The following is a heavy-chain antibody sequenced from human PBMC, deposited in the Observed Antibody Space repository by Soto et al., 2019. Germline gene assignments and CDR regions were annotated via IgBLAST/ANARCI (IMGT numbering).Heavy chain of an antibody. CDR2: ISYDGSNK. D-gene: IGHD1-26*01. J-gene: IGHJ6*03. V-gene: IGHV3-30*18. Sequence: GGSLRLSCAASGFTFSSYGMHWVRQAPGKGLEWVAVISYDGSNKYYADSVKGRFTISRDNSKNTLYLQMNSLRAEDTAVYYCAKDGWEQPRSRYYYYYYMDVWGKGTTVTVSS. CDR1: GFTFSSYG. CDR3: AKDGWEQPRSRYYYYYYMDV.